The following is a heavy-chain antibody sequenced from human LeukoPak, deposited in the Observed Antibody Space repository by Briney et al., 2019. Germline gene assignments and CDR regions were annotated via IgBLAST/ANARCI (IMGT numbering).Heavy chain of an antibody. Sequence: SVRVSCKASGGTFSSYAISWVRQAPGQGLGWMGGIIPIFGTANYAQKFQGRVTITTDESTSTAYMELSSLRSEDTAVYYCARDGSSLGRHYFDYWGQGTLVTVSS. D-gene: IGHD6-13*01. V-gene: IGHV1-69*05. J-gene: IGHJ4*02. CDR1: GGTFSSYA. CDR2: IIPIFGTA. CDR3: ARDGSSLGRHYFDY.